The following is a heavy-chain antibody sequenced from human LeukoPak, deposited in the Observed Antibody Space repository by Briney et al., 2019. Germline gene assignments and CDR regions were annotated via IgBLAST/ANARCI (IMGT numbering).Heavy chain of an antibody. J-gene: IGHJ4*02. Sequence: KPSETLSLTCTVSGYSICGGYYWGWIRQPPGKGLEWIGTIFQSVRPYYNPSHKSRVTTSVDTSKNQFSLKLSSVTAADTAVYYCARNNSNGFDFWSQGTLVTVSS. CDR2: IFQSVRP. D-gene: IGHD6-19*01. CDR1: GYSICGGYY. V-gene: IGHV4-38-2*02. CDR3: ARNNSNGFDF.